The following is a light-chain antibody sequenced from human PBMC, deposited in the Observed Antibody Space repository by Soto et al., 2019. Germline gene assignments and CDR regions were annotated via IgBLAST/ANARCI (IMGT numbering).Light chain of an antibody. J-gene: IGLJ2*01. CDR2: YDS. V-gene: IGLV3-21*04. Sequence: SYELTQPPSVSVAPGQTASIPCGGDSIVSKSVHWYQQKPGQAPVLLIYYDSDRPSGIPERFSGSNSGNTATLTISRVEAGDEADFYCQVWDTTSYQVVFGGGTKLTVL. CDR3: QVWDTTSYQVV. CDR1: SIVSKS.